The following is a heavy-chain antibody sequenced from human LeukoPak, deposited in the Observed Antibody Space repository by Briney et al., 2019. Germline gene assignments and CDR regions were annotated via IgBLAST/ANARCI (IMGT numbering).Heavy chain of an antibody. V-gene: IGHV3-30-3*01. D-gene: IGHD5-12*01. CDR2: ISYDGSNK. J-gene: IGHJ4*02. Sequence: GGSLRLSCAASGFTFSSYAMHWVRQAPGKGLEWVAVISYDGSNKYYADSVKGRFTISRDNSKNMLYLQMNSLRAEDTAVYYCARGVIVATIGPEDYWGQGTLVTVSS. CDR1: GFTFSSYA. CDR3: ARGVIVATIGPEDY.